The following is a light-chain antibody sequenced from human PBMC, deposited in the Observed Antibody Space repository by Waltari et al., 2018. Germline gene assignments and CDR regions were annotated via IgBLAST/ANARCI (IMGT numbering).Light chain of an antibody. CDR2: DAS. CDR1: RDINNF. Sequence: DIQMTQSPSSLSASVGDRVTISCQASRDINNFLNWYQQKPGIAPTLLIYDASNLEIGVPSRFSGRGSGTHFTLTITNVQPEDVATYYCQLYDDFPPYTFGQGTKLDIK. CDR3: QLYDDFPPYT. V-gene: IGKV1-33*01. J-gene: IGKJ2*01.